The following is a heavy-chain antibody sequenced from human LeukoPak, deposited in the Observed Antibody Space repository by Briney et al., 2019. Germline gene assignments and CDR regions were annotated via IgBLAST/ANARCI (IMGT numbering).Heavy chain of an antibody. CDR3: VSFYETY. J-gene: IGHJ4*02. CDR1: GFSFSTQR. D-gene: IGHD2/OR15-2a*01. CDR2: INSDGSWT. V-gene: IGHV3-74*01. Sequence: PGGSLRLSCVASGFSFSTQRMHWVRQVPGKGLVWVSHINSDGSWTSYADSVKGRFTISKDNAKNTVYLQMNSLRAEDTAVYYCVSFYETYWGRGTLVTVSS.